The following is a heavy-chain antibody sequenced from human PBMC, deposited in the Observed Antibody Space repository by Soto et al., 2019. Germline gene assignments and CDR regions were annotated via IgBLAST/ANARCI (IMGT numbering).Heavy chain of an antibody. Sequence: GASVKVSCKASGYTFTSYGISWVRKATGQGLEWMGWISAYNGNTNYAQKLQGRVTMTTDTSTSTAYMELRSLRSDDTAVYYCARLYYDILTGYYSADYWGQGTLVTVSS. CDR1: GYTFTSYG. CDR2: ISAYNGNT. V-gene: IGHV1-18*01. D-gene: IGHD3-9*01. J-gene: IGHJ4*02. CDR3: ARLYYDILTGYYSADY.